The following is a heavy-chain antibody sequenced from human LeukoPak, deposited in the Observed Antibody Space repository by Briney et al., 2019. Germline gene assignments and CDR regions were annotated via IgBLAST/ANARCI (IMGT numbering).Heavy chain of an antibody. J-gene: IGHJ4*02. D-gene: IGHD6-19*01. V-gene: IGHV3-21*01. CDR3: ASGDYSSGWYLDY. Sequence: KSGGSLRLSCAASGFTFSSYSMNWVRQAPGKGLEWVSSISSSSSYIYYADSVKGRFTISRDNAKNSLYLQMNSLRAEDTAVYYCASGDYSSGWYLDYWGQGTLVTVSS. CDR1: GFTFSSYS. CDR2: ISSSSSYI.